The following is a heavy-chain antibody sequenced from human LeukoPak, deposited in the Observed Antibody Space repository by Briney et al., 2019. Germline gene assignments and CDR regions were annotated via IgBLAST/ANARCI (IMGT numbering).Heavy chain of an antibody. V-gene: IGHV4-34*01. D-gene: IGHD2-21*02. CDR3: ARVSYCGGDCGD. CDR1: GGSLSSYY. CDR2: INHSGST. J-gene: IGHJ4*02. Sequence: PSETLSLTCTVSGGSLSSYYWSWIRQPPGKGLEWIGEINHSGSTNYNPSLTSRATISVDTSKNQFSLKLSSVTAADTAVYYCARVSYCGGDCGDWGQGTLVTVSS.